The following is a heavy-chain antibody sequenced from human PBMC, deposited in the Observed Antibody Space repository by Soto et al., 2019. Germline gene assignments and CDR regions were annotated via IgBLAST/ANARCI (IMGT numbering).Heavy chain of an antibody. CDR1: GFTFSSYA. Sequence: PGGSLRLSCAASGFTFSSYAMSWVRQAPGKGLEWVSAISGSGGSSYCADSVKGRFTISRDNSKGTLYLQINSLRAEDTAVYYCAKTRGAMIYAISVYGMDVWGQGTTVTVS. CDR3: AKTRGAMIYAISVYGMDV. V-gene: IGHV3-23*01. D-gene: IGHD2-8*01. J-gene: IGHJ6*02. CDR2: ISGSGGSS.